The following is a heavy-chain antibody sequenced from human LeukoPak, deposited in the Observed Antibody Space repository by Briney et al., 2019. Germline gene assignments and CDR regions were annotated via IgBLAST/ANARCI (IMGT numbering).Heavy chain of an antibody. J-gene: IGHJ5*02. D-gene: IGHD2-15*01. CDR1: GFTFSSYT. CDR3: ARRGLYCSGGSCYSNWFDP. Sequence: GGSLRLSCAASGFTFSSYTMNWVRQAPGKGLEWVSSISSSSSYIYYADSVKGRFTISRDNAKNSLYLQMNSLRAEDTAVYYCARRGLYCSGGSCYSNWFDPWGQGTLVTVSS. V-gene: IGHV3-21*01. CDR2: ISSSSSYI.